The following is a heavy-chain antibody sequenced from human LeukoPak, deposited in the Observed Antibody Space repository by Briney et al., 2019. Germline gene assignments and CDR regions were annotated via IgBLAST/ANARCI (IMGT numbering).Heavy chain of an antibody. Sequence: GGSLRLSCAASGFTLSKHALSWVRQAPGKGLEWVSGISSSGSRTYYADSVKGRFTISRDNSKSTLYLHMNSLRAEDTAVYYCATDPKNSGDYVPEYFQHWGKGTLVTVSS. V-gene: IGHV3-23*01. CDR3: ATDPKNSGDYVPEYFQH. CDR1: GFTLSKHA. D-gene: IGHD4-17*01. CDR2: ISSSGSRT. J-gene: IGHJ1*01.